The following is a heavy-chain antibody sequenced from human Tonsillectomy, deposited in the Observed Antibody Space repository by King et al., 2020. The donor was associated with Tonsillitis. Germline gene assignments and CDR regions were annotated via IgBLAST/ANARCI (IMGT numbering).Heavy chain of an antibody. CDR2: INPNSGGT. CDR1: GYTFTGYY. J-gene: IGHJ4*02. V-gene: IGHV1-2*02. D-gene: IGHD1-26*01. Sequence: QLVQSGAEVKKPGASVKVSCKASGYTFTGYYMHWVRQAPGQGLEWMGWINPNSGGTNYAQKFQGRVTMTRDTPISTAYMELSRLGSDDTAVYYCARVRAIISGSYGYWGQGTLVTVSS. CDR3: ARVRAIISGSYGY.